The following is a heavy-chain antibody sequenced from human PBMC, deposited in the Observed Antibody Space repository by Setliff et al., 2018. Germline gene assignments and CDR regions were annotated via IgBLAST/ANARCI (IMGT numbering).Heavy chain of an antibody. V-gene: IGHV3-7*01. Sequence: PGGSLRLSCVTSGFTFSRYWMSWVRQAPGKGLEWVANIKEDGSEKYYVDSVKGRFTVSRDNAKKSLYLQMNSLRDEDTAVYYCTRDIVVFTDIDYYYSGMDVWGQGTAVTVSS. D-gene: IGHD2-21*01. J-gene: IGHJ6*02. CDR2: IKEDGSEK. CDR3: TRDIVVFTDIDYYYSGMDV. CDR1: GFTFSRYW.